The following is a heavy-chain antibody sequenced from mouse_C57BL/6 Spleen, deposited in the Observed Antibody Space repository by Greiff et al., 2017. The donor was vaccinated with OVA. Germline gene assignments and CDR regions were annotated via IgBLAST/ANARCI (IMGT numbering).Heavy chain of an antibody. CDR2: IDPSDSET. Sequence: QVQLKQPGAELVRPGSSVKLSCKASGYTFTSYWMHWVKQRPIQGLEWIGNIDPSDSETHYNQKFKDKATLTVDKSSSTAYMQLSSLTSEDSAVYYCALYYGNYNAMDYWGQGTSVTVSS. CDR1: GYTFTSYW. D-gene: IGHD2-1*01. J-gene: IGHJ4*01. CDR3: ALYYGNYNAMDY. V-gene: IGHV1-52*01.